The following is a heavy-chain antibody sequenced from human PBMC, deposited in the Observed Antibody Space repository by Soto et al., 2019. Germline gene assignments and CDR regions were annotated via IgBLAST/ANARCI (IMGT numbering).Heavy chain of an antibody. Sequence: SVKVSCKASGGTFSSYAISWVRQAPGQGLEWMGGIIPIFGTANYAQKFQGRVTITADKSTSTAYMELSSLRSEDTAVYYCARYWYYDFWSGYSNNWFDPWGQGTLVTVSS. V-gene: IGHV1-69*06. J-gene: IGHJ5*02. CDR1: GGTFSSYA. CDR3: ARYWYYDFWSGYSNNWFDP. D-gene: IGHD3-3*01. CDR2: IIPIFGTA.